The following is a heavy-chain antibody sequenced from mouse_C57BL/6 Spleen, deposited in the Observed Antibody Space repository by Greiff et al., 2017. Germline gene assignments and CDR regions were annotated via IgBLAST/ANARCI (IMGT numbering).Heavy chain of an antibody. J-gene: IGHJ4*01. D-gene: IGHD2-1*01. V-gene: IGHV1-39*01. CDR1: GYSFTDYN. CDR3: ANYGNSSYAMDY. CDR2: INPNYGTT. Sequence: EVQLQQSGPELVKPGASVKISCKASGYSFTDYNMNWVKQSNGKSLEWIGVINPNYGTTSYNQKFKGKATLTVDQSSSTAYMQLNSLTSEDSADYYGANYGNSSYAMDYWGQGTSVTVSS.